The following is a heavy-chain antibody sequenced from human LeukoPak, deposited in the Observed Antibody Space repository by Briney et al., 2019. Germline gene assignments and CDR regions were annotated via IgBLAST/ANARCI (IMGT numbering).Heavy chain of an antibody. CDR2: ISWNSGSI. CDR3: AKGAIAVAGTFYFDS. CDR1: GFTFDDYA. D-gene: IGHD6-19*01. Sequence: PGRSLRLSCAASGFTFDDYAMHWVRQAPGKGLEWVSGISWNSGSIGYADSVKGRFTISRDNAKNSLYLQMNSLRAEDTALYYCAKGAIAVAGTFYFDSWGQGTLVTVSS. J-gene: IGHJ4*02. V-gene: IGHV3-9*01.